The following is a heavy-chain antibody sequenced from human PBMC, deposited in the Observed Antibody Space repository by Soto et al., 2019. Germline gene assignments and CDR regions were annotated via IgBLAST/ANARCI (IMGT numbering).Heavy chain of an antibody. D-gene: IGHD3-3*01. J-gene: IGHJ6*03. CDR1: GYTFTSYG. Sequence: GASVKVSCKASGYTFTSYGISWVRQAPGQGLEWMGWISAYNGNTNYAQKLQGRVTMTTDTSASTAYMELSSLRSEDTAVYYCARGFRSYYYHYMDVWGKGTTVTVSS. CDR3: ARGFRSYYYHYMDV. CDR2: ISAYNGNT. V-gene: IGHV1-18*01.